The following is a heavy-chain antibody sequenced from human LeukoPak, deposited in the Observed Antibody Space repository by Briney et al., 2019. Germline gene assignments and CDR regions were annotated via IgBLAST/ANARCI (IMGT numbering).Heavy chain of an antibody. Sequence: SGTLSLTCAVYGGSFSGYYWSWIRQPPGKGLEWIGEINHSGSTNYNPSLKSRVTISVDTSKNQFSLKLSSVTAADTAVYYCARGSRWLQIDYWGQGTLVTVSS. CDR3: ARGSRWLQIDY. V-gene: IGHV4-34*01. J-gene: IGHJ4*02. CDR2: INHSGST. CDR1: GGSFSGYY. D-gene: IGHD5-24*01.